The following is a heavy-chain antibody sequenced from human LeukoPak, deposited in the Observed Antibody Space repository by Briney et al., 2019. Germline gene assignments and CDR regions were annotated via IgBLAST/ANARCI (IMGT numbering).Heavy chain of an antibody. CDR3: AKDDAWLQYNS. V-gene: IGHV3-23*01. CDR2: IRGNGITT. Sequence: GGSLRLSCAASGFTFSHHGMNWVRQAPGKGLEWVSGIRGNGITTYCADSVKGRFTISRDNSKSTLYLQMNNLRAEDTALYYCAKDDAWLQYNSWGQGTLVTVSS. CDR1: GFTFSHHG. J-gene: IGHJ4*02. D-gene: IGHD5-24*01.